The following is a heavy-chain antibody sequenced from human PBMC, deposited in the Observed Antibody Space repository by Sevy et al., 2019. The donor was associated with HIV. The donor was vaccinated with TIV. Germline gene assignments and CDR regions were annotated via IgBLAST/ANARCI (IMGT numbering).Heavy chain of an antibody. CDR3: ARGPSITMIVVGGAFDI. J-gene: IGHJ3*02. CDR1: GYTFTGYY. V-gene: IGHV1-2*04. CDR2: INPNSGGT. D-gene: IGHD3-22*01. Sequence: ASVKVSCKASGYTFTGYYMHWVRQAPGQGLEWMGWINPNSGGTNYAQKFQGWVTMTRDTSISTAYMELSRLRSDDTAVYYCARGPSITMIVVGGAFDIWGQWTMVTVSS.